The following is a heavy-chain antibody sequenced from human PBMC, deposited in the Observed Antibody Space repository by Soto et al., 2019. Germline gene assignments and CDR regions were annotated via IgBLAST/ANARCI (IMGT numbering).Heavy chain of an antibody. CDR2: ISYDGSNK. D-gene: IGHD3-10*01. CDR3: AKDLRTMVRGVIGLPIDIYYYYGMDV. CDR1: GFTFSSYG. J-gene: IGHJ6*02. Sequence: GGSLRLSCAASGFTFSSYGMHWVRQAPGKGLEWVAVISYDGSNKYYADSVKGRFTISRDNSKNTLYLQMNSLRAEDTAVYYCAKDLRTMVRGVIGLPIDIYYYYGMDVWGQGTTVTVSS. V-gene: IGHV3-30*18.